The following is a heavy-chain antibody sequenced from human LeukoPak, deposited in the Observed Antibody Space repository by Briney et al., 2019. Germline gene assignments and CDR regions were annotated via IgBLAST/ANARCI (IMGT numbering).Heavy chain of an antibody. CDR3: ARGRGSNCSGGSCYRTDAFDI. Sequence: SETLSLTCTVSGGSISSISSGSYYWSWIRQPAGKGLEWIGRIYTSGSTNYNPSLKSRVTISIDTSKNQFSLKLSSVTAADTAVYYCARGRGSNCSGGSCYRTDAFDIWGQGTMVTVSS. V-gene: IGHV4-61*02. CDR1: GGSISSISSGSYY. J-gene: IGHJ3*02. CDR2: IYTSGST. D-gene: IGHD2-15*01.